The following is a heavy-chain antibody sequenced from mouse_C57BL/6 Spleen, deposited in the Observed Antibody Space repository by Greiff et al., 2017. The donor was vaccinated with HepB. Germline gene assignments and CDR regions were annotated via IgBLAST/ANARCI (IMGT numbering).Heavy chain of an antibody. V-gene: IGHV1-22*01. Sequence: EVKLQESGPELVKPGASVKMSCKASGYIFTDYNMHWVKQSHGKSLEWIGYINPNNGGTSYKQKFKGKATLTVNKSSSTAYMELRSLTSEDSAVYYCARSSYYYGSSYPYWGQGTTLTVSS. CDR3: ARSSYYYGSSYPY. CDR2: INPNNGGT. J-gene: IGHJ2*01. D-gene: IGHD1-1*01. CDR1: GYIFTDYN.